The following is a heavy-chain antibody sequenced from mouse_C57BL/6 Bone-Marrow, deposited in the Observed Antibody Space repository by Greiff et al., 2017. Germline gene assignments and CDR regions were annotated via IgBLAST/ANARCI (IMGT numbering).Heavy chain of an antibody. CDR3: ALHYYGSSSFDY. V-gene: IGHV14-3*01. CDR1: GFNIKNTY. CDR2: IDPANGNT. Sequence: VHVKQSVAELVRPGASVKLSCTASGFNIKNTYMHWVKQRPEQGLEWIGRIDPANGNTKYAPKFQGKATITADTSSNTAYLQLSSLTSEDTAIYYCALHYYGSSSFDYWGQGTTLTVSS. D-gene: IGHD1-1*01. J-gene: IGHJ2*01.